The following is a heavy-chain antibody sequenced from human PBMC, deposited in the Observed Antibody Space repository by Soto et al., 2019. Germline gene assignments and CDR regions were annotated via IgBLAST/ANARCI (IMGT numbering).Heavy chain of an antibody. D-gene: IGHD5-18*01. CDR2: IYSGGRT. Sequence: PGGSLRLSCAASGFAVSSNYMSWVRQAPGKGLEWVSVIYSGGRTYYADSVKGRFTISRDSSKNTVYLQMNSLRVEDTAVYYCGRGYSYDYYGMDVWGQGTTVTRLL. CDR3: GRGYSYDYYGMDV. V-gene: IGHV3-53*01. CDR1: GFAVSSNY. J-gene: IGHJ6*02.